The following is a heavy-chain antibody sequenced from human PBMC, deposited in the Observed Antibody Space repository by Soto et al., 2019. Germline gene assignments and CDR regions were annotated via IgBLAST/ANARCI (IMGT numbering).Heavy chain of an antibody. J-gene: IGHJ4*02. CDR3: ATSTADIVATTFDY. V-gene: IGHV1-2*04. D-gene: IGHD5-12*01. CDR2: INPNSGGT. Sequence: ASVKVSCKASGCTFTGYYMHWVRQAPGQGLEWMGWINPNSGGTNYAQKFQGWVTMTRDTSISTAYMELSRLRSDDTAVYYCATSTADIVATTFDYWGQGTLVTVSS. CDR1: GCTFTGYY.